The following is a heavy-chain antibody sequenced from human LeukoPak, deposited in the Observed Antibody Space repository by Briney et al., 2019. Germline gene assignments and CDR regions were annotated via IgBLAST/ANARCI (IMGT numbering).Heavy chain of an antibody. Sequence: GGSLRLSCAASGFIFSDFNMNCVRQAPGRGLEWVSHIDSSGTTIYYADSVKGRFTISRDNAKNSLHLQMNSLRGEDTAVYYCTREYSSSLWAFDIWGQGTMVTVSS. V-gene: IGHV3-48*04. CDR2: IDSSGTTI. CDR1: GFIFSDFN. CDR3: TREYSSSLWAFDI. D-gene: IGHD6-13*01. J-gene: IGHJ3*02.